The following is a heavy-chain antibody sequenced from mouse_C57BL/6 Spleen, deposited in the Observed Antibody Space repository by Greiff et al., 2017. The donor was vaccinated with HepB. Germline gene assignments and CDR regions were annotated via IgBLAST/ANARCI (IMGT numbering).Heavy chain of an antibody. Sequence: QVQLQQPGAELVKPGASVKLSCKASGYTFTSYWMHWVKQRPGQGLEWIGMIHPNSGSTNYNEKFKSKATLTVDKSSSTAYMQLSSLTSEDSAVYYCASSNYVGYFDVWGTGTTVTVSS. V-gene: IGHV1-64*01. CDR3: ASSNYVGYFDV. CDR2: IHPNSGST. CDR1: GYTFTSYW. J-gene: IGHJ1*03. D-gene: IGHD2-5*01.